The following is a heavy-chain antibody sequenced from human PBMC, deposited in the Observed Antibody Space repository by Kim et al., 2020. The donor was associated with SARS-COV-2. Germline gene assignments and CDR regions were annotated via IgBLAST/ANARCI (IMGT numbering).Heavy chain of an antibody. CDR3: ARRMASGVYFFDY. CDR2: ISGSGTSI. CDR1: GFTFTDYD. J-gene: IGHJ4*01. D-gene: IGHD3-3*01. Sequence: GGSLRLSCAASGFTFTDYDMSWIRQAPGEGLKWVSYISGSGTSIYYADSVKGRFTIYRDNSNNSLHLVMSALRGEDTAVYYCARRMASGVYFFDYCGRGNLVTVSS. V-gene: IGHV3-11*01.